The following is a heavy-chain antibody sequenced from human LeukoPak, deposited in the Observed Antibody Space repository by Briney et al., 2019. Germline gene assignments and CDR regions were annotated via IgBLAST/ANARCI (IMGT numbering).Heavy chain of an antibody. V-gene: IGHV3-23*01. CDR2: ISGSGGST. CDR1: GLTFSSYA. Sequence: GGSLGLSCAASGLTFSSYAMSWVRQAPGKGLEWVSAISGSGGSTYYADSVKGRFTISRDNSKNTLYLQMNSLRAEDTAVYYCAKDQVGSFDYWGQGTLVTVSS. CDR3: AKDQVGSFDY. J-gene: IGHJ4*02. D-gene: IGHD1-26*01.